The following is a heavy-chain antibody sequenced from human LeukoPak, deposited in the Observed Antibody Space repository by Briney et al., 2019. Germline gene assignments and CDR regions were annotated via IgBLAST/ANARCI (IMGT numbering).Heavy chain of an antibody. CDR1: GFTFTSDA. Sequence: GGSLRLSCVASGFTFTSDAMNWVRQAPGKGLEWVSSTVSRGTTQYADYVKGRFTVSRDTSKNTLYLQMNSLRADDTAVYYCAKCSTSAYTTGWCNWVDPWGQGTLVTVSS. CDR3: AKCSTSAYTTGWCNWVDP. CDR2: TVSRGTT. V-gene: IGHV3-23*01. D-gene: IGHD6-19*01. J-gene: IGHJ5*02.